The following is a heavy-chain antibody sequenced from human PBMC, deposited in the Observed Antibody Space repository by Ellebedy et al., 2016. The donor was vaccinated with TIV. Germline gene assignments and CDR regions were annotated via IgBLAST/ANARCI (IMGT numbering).Heavy chain of an antibody. Sequence: GESLKISXAVSGFTVSSNYMSWVRQAPGRWLEWVSVIYAGGTTDYADSVKGRFTISRDNSKNTLYLQMNSLRAEDTAVYYCANIWYGRSVDAFDIWGQGTRVTVSS. V-gene: IGHV3-53*01. CDR2: IYAGGTT. CDR3: ANIWYGRSVDAFDI. J-gene: IGHJ3*02. CDR1: GFTVSSNY. D-gene: IGHD3-9*01.